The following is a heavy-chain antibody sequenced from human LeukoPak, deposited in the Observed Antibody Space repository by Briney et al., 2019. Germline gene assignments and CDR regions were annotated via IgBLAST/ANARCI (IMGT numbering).Heavy chain of an antibody. D-gene: IGHD6-13*01. V-gene: IGHV1-2*02. CDR1: VYTLTGYN. CDR3: ARGQSSIAAAGTGDY. Sequence: GASPRASSKPSVYTLTGYNMPSVPQSPGPGLEWRGWMSHTSGGTNYAQKFQGRVTMIRDTSISTAYMELSRLRSDDTAVYYCARGQSSIAAAGTGDYWGQGTLVTVSS. CDR2: MSHTSGGT. J-gene: IGHJ4*02.